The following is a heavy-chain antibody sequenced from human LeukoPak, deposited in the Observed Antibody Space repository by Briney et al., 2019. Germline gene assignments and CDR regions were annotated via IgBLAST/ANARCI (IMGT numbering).Heavy chain of an antibody. V-gene: IGHV1-18*01. CDR1: GYTFTSYG. CDR2: ISAYNGNT. CDR3: ARGDTGIVGATNYYYYYMDV. J-gene: IGHJ6*03. Sequence: GASVKVSCKASGYTFTSYGISWVRQAPGQGLEWMGWISAYNGNTNYAQKLQGRVTMTTDTSTSTAYMELRSLRSDDTAVYYCARGDTGIVGATNYYYYYMDVWGKGTTVTVSS. D-gene: IGHD1-26*01.